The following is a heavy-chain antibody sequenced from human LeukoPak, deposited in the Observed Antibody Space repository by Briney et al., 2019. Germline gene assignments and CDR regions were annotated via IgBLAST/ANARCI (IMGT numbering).Heavy chain of an antibody. CDR2: IPYDGSNK. D-gene: IGHD2-2*02. Sequence: GSLRLSCAASGFSFNTYGMHWVRQAPGKGLEWVAVIPYDGSNKYYADSVKGRFTISRDNSKNTLYLQMDSLRAEDTAVYYCAKNRIPTAITPDSWGQGTLVTVSS. V-gene: IGHV3-30*18. CDR3: AKNRIPTAITPDS. J-gene: IGHJ5*01. CDR1: GFSFNTYG.